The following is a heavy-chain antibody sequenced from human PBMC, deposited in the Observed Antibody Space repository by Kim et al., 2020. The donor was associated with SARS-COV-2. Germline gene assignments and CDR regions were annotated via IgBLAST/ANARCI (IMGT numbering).Heavy chain of an antibody. CDR2: LYYSGST. J-gene: IGHJ5*02. CDR1: GGSISSYY. Sequence: SETLSLTCTVSGGSISSYYWSWIRQPPGKGLEWIGYLYYSGSTNYNPSLKSRVTISVDTSKNQFSLKLSSVTAADTAVYYCARQGYSYGLNWFDPWGQGTLVTVSS. CDR3: ARQGYSYGLNWFDP. D-gene: IGHD5-18*01. V-gene: IGHV4-59*08.